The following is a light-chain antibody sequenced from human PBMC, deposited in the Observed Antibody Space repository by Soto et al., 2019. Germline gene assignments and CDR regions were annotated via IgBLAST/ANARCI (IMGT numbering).Light chain of an antibody. J-gene: IGLJ3*02. CDR3: TSYTQFSTLV. Sequence: QSVLTQPASVSGSPGQSITISCTGTSSDVGAYNYVSWYRQHPGKATKLMIYEVSNRPSGISHRFSGSKSGNTASLTISGLQAEDEADYYCTSYTQFSTLVFGGGTKVTVL. V-gene: IGLV2-14*01. CDR1: SSDVGAYNY. CDR2: EVS.